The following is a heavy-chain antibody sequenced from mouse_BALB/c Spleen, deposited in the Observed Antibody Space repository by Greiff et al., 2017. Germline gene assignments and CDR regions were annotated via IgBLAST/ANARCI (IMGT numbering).Heavy chain of an antibody. D-gene: IGHD2-4*01. CDR1: GYTFTSYT. CDR2: INPSSGYT. Sequence: VQLQESAAELARPGASVKMSCKASGYTFTSYTMHWVKQRPGQGLEWIGYINPSSGYTEYNQKFKDKTTLTADKSSSTAYMQLSSLTSEDSAVYYCARSDGMITTTWFAYWGQGTLVTVSA. J-gene: IGHJ3*01. CDR3: ARSDGMITTTWFAY. V-gene: IGHV1-4*02.